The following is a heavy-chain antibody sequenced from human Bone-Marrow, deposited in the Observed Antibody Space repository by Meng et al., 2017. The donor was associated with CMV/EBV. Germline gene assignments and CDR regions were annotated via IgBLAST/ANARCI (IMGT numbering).Heavy chain of an antibody. Sequence: SETLSLTCAVSGGSISSSNWWSWVRQPPGKGLEWIGEIYHSGSTNYNPSLKSRVTISVDTSKNQFSLKLSSATAADTAVYYCARVPRKDIVVFTDKGGFDYWGQGTLVTVSS. D-gene: IGHD2-2*01. CDR1: GGSISSSNW. V-gene: IGHV4-4*02. CDR2: IYHSGST. CDR3: ARVPRKDIVVFTDKGGFDY. J-gene: IGHJ4*02.